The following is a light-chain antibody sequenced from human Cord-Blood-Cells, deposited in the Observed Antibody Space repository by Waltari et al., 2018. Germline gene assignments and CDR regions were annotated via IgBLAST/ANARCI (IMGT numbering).Light chain of an antibody. J-gene: IGKJ2*03. CDR2: GAS. CDR1: QSVSSSY. CDR3: QQYGSSPPYS. Sequence: EIVLTQSPGTLSLSPGERATLPCRASQSVSSSYLAWYQQKPGQAPRLLIYGASSRATGIPDRCSGGGSGTDFTLTISRLEPEDFAVYYCQQYGSSPPYSFGQGTKLEIK. V-gene: IGKV3-20*01.